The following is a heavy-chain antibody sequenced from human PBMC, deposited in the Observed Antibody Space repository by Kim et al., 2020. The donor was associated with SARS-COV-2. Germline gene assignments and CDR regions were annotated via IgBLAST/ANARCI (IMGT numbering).Heavy chain of an antibody. Sequence: GGSLRLSCAASGFTFDDYAMHWVRQAPGKGLEWVSGISWNSGSIGYADSVKGRFTISRDNAKNSLYLQMNSLRAEDTALYYCAKGGAPSEMEDYYYGMDVWGQGTTVTVSS. CDR3: AKGGAPSEMEDYYYGMDV. V-gene: IGHV3-9*01. CDR2: ISWNSGSI. D-gene: IGHD1-26*01. J-gene: IGHJ6*02. CDR1: GFTFDDYA.